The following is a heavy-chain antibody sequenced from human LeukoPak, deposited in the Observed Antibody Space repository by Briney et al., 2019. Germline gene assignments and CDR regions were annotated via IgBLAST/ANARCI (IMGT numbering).Heavy chain of an antibody. J-gene: IGHJ4*02. D-gene: IGHD3-10*01. CDR2: ISAYNGNT. CDR3: AREYYYGSGSPPNY. V-gene: IGHV1-18*01. Sequence: GGTLRLSCAASGFTFTSYGISWVRQAPGQGLEWMGWISAYNGNTNYAQKLQGRVTMTTDTSTSTAYMELRSLRSDDTAVYYCAREYYYGSGSPPNYWGQGTLVTVSS. CDR1: GFTFTSYG.